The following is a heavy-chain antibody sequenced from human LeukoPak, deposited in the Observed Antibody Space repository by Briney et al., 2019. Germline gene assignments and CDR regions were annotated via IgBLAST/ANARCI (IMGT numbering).Heavy chain of an antibody. V-gene: IGHV1-69*13. CDR3: ARGYSYGYFAY. CDR1: GGTFSSYA. D-gene: IGHD5-18*01. Sequence: ASVKVCCSASGGTFSSYAISSVRQAPGQGLEWMGGIIPIFGTANYAQKFHGRVTITADESTSTAYMELSSLRSEDTAVYYCARGYSYGYFAYWGQGTLVTVSS. J-gene: IGHJ4*02. CDR2: IIPIFGTA.